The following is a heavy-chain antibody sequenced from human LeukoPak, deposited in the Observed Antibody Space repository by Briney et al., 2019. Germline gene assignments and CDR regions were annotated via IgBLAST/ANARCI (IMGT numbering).Heavy chain of an antibody. V-gene: IGHV1-8*01. CDR3: AREGPRGYCSGGSCSFDY. Sequence: ASVKVSCKASGYTFTSYDINWVRQATGQGLEWMGWMNPNSGNTGYAQKLQGRVTMTTDTSTSTAYMELRGLRSDDTAVYYCAREGPRGYCSGGSCSFDYWGQGTLVTVSS. CDR1: GYTFTSYD. J-gene: IGHJ4*02. D-gene: IGHD2-15*01. CDR2: MNPNSGNT.